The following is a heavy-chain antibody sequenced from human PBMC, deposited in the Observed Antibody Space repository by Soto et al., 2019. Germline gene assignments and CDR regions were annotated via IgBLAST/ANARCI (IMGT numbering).Heavy chain of an antibody. CDR1: GGSISSGGYY. V-gene: IGHV4-31*03. CDR3: ARVCGGDCHYGMDV. CDR2: IYYSGST. Sequence: QVQLQESGPGRVKPSQTLSLTCTVSGGSISSGGYYWSWIRQHPGKGLEWIGYIYYSGSTYYNPSLKSRVTISVDTSKNQFSLKRSSVTAADTAVYYCARVCGGDCHYGMDVWGQGTTVTVSS. J-gene: IGHJ6*02. D-gene: IGHD2-21*02.